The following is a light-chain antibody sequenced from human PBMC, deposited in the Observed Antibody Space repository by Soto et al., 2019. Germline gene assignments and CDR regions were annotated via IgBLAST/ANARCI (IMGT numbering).Light chain of an antibody. Sequence: DIQMTQSHSTLSASVGDRVTITCLASQSISSWLAWYQQKPGKAPKLLIYKAYSLESGVPSRFSGSGSGTEFPLTISCLQPDDFATYYCQQYNSYSTFGQGTKVEIK. CDR1: QSISSW. V-gene: IGKV1-5*03. J-gene: IGKJ1*01. CDR2: KAY. CDR3: QQYNSYST.